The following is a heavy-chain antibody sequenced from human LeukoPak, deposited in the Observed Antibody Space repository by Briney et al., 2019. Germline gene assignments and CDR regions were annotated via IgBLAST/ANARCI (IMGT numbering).Heavy chain of an antibody. CDR1: GYTFTSYG. V-gene: IGHV1-18*01. CDR2: ISAYNGNT. Sequence: ASVKVSCKASGYTFTSYGISWVRQAPGQGLEWMGWISAYNGNTNYAQKLQGRVTMTTDTSTSTASMELRSPRSDDTAVYYCARGTPFWSGYSHYYYMDVWGKGTTITVSS. CDR3: ARGTPFWSGYSHYYYMDV. D-gene: IGHD3-3*01. J-gene: IGHJ6*03.